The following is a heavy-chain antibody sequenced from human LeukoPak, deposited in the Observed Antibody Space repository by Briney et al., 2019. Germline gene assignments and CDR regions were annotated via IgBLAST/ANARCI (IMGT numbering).Heavy chain of an antibody. CDR3: ARYPSVTITGDLYAFDI. V-gene: IGHV4-59*01. D-gene: IGHD7-27*01. Sequence: NPSETLSLTCTVSGGSISSYYWSWIRQPPGKGLEWIGYIYYSGSTNYNPSLKSRVTISVDTSKNQFSLKLSSVTAADTAVYYCARYPSVTITGDLYAFDIWGQGTMVTVSS. CDR1: GGSISSYY. CDR2: IYYSGST. J-gene: IGHJ3*02.